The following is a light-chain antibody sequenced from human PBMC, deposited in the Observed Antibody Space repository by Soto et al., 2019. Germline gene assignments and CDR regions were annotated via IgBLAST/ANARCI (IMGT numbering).Light chain of an antibody. V-gene: IGKV1-39*01. CDR1: QSISSY. CDR3: QQSYSTLRRT. J-gene: IGKJ1*01. Sequence: DIQMTQSPSSLSASVGDRVTITCRASQSISSYLNWYQEKPGKAPKLLIYAASSLQSGVPSRFSGSGSGTDFTLTISSLQPEDSATYHCQQSYSTLRRTFGQGTKVDIK. CDR2: AAS.